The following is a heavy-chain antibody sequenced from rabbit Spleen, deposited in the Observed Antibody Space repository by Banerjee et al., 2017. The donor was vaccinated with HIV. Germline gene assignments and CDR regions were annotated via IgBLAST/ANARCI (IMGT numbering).Heavy chain of an antibody. CDR2: IYNGDIGSRT. V-gene: IGHV1S45*01. J-gene: IGHJ6*01. CDR3: ARDTGTSFSTYGMDL. D-gene: IGHD7-1*01. CDR1: GFSFSSGYD. Sequence: QQQLEESGGGLVKPGGTLTLTCKASGFSFSSGYDMCWVRQAPGKGLEWIACIYNGDIGSRTYYATWAKGRFTISKTSTTVTLQMTSLTVADTATYFCARDTGTSFSTYGMDLWGPGTLVTVS.